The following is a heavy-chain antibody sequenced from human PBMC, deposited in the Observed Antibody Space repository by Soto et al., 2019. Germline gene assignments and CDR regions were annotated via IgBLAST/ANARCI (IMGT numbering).Heavy chain of an antibody. D-gene: IGHD5-12*01. Sequence: SETLSLTCTVSGGSISSSSYYWGWIRQPPGKGLEWIGSIYYSGSTYYNPSLKSRVTISVDTSKNQFSLKLSSVTAADTAVYYCARITYSGYDWYGMDVWGQGTTVTVSS. CDR1: GGSISSSSYY. CDR2: IYYSGST. V-gene: IGHV4-39*01. CDR3: ARITYSGYDWYGMDV. J-gene: IGHJ6*02.